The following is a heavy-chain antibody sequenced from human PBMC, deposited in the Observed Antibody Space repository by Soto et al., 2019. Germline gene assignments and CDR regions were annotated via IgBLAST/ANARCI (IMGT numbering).Heavy chain of an antibody. CDR2: ISAYNGNT. V-gene: IGHV1-18*04. J-gene: IGHJ4*01. Sequence: ASVKVSCKASGYTFTSYGISWVRQAPGQGLEWMGWISAYNGNTNYAQKLQGRVTMTTDTSTSTAYMELRSLRSDDTAVYYCARDVHDILTGYYSVDYWGHGTLVTVSS. CDR1: GYTFTSYG. CDR3: ARDVHDILTGYYSVDY. D-gene: IGHD3-9*01.